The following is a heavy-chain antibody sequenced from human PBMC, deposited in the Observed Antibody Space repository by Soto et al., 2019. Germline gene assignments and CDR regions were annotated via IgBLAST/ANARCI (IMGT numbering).Heavy chain of an antibody. CDR1: GFTFISYG. CDR3: AKSDGRYYYYGMDV. D-gene: IGHD2-8*01. J-gene: IGHJ6*02. Sequence: PGGSLRLSCAASGFTFISYGMHWVRQAPGKGLEWVAVISYDGNNKYYANSVKGRFTISRDNSQNTLYLQMNSLRAEDTAVYYCAKSDGRYYYYGMDVWGQGTTVTVSS. CDR2: ISYDGNNK. V-gene: IGHV3-30*18.